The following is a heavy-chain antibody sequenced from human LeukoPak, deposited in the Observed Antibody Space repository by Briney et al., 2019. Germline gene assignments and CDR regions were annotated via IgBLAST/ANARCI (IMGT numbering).Heavy chain of an antibody. V-gene: IGHV4-39*01. Sequence: PSETLSLTCTVSGGSISSSSYYWGWIRQPPGKGLEWIGIIYYSESTYYNPSLKSRLTISVDTSKNQFSLKLSSVTATDTAVYYCARRGYCSSTSCYEYWFDPWGQGTLVTVSS. CDR3: ARRGYCSSTSCYEYWFDP. CDR1: GGSISSSSYY. D-gene: IGHD2-2*01. J-gene: IGHJ5*02. CDR2: IYYSEST.